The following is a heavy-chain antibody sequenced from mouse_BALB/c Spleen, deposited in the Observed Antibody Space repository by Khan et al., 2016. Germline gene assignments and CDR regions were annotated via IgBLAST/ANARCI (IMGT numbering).Heavy chain of an antibody. CDR3: ARKNYYVSSFYWYFDV. V-gene: IGHV1S136*01. D-gene: IGHD1-1*01. J-gene: IGHJ1*01. CDR2: INPYNDGS. Sequence: EVQLQESGPELVKPGASVKMSCKASGYTFTSYIMHWVKQKPGQGLEWIGYINPYNDGSKYNEKFKGKATLTSDKSSSTAYMELSSLTSEDSAVYYCARKNYYVSSFYWYFDVWGAGTTVTVSS. CDR1: GYTFTSYI.